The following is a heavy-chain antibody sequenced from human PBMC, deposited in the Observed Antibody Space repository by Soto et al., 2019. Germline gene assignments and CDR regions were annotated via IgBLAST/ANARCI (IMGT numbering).Heavy chain of an antibody. V-gene: IGHV4-39*01. J-gene: IGHJ4*02. Sequence: SETLSLTCTFSGGSVSIRSYFWGWIRQPPGKGLEWIGSIYHSGSTYYNPSLKSRLTISVDTSKNQFSLKVNSVTAADTGVYYCARQTLRYSSSWYDGEFEYWGQGILVTVSS. CDR3: ARQTLRYSSSWYDGEFEY. CDR2: IYHSGST. CDR1: GGSVSIRSYF. D-gene: IGHD6-13*01.